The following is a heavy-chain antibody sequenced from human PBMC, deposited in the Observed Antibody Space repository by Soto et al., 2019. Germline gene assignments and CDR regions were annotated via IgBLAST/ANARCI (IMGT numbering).Heavy chain of an antibody. CDR2: IWYDGSNE. CDR3: ARANIVVFYGMDV. D-gene: IGHD2-2*01. V-gene: IGHV3-33*01. J-gene: IGHJ6*02. CDR1: GFSFSNYG. Sequence: PXGSLGLSCAASGFSFSNYGMHWVRQAPGKGLEWVAIIWYDGSNEYYADSVKGRFTISRDNSKTTLNLQMNSLRVEDTAVYYCARANIVVFYGMDVWGQGTTVTSP.